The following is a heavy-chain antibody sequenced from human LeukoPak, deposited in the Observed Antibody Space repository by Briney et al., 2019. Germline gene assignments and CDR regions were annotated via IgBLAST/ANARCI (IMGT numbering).Heavy chain of an antibody. CDR1: GFTFSSYS. V-gene: IGHV3-21*04. CDR3: ARALWSGYTYYFDY. CDR2: ISSSSSYI. Sequence: PGGSLRLSCAASGFTFSSYSMNWVRQAPGKGLEWVSSISSSSSYIYYADSVKGRFTISRDNAKNSLYLQMNSLRAEDTAVYYCARALWSGYTYYFDYWGQGTLVTVSS. J-gene: IGHJ4*02. D-gene: IGHD5-18*01.